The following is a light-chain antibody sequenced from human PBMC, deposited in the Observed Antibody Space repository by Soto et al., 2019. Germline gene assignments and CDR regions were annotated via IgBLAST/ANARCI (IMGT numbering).Light chain of an antibody. V-gene: IGKV3D-20*02. CDR2: GAS. CDR3: QQRSNWPRT. J-gene: IGKJ1*01. CDR1: QTINNNY. Sequence: IILTQSPGTLSLSPGERVTLSCKASQTINNNYVAWYQQRPGRAPRLLVYGASARATGIPDRFRGSGAGTDFTLTISSLESEDFAVYYCQQRSNWPRTFGQGTKVDIK.